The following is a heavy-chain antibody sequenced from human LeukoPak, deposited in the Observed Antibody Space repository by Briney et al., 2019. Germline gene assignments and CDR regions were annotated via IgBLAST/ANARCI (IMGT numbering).Heavy chain of an antibody. CDR2: ISSSSSYI. CDR3: ARGQQLVRRGLDY. V-gene: IGHV3-21*04. D-gene: IGHD6-13*01. Sequence: GGSLRLSCAASGFTFSSYSMNWVRQAPGKGLEWVSSISSSSSYIYYADSVKGRFTISRDNAKNSLYLPMNSLRAEDTAVYYCARGQQLVRRGLDYWGQGTLVTVSS. J-gene: IGHJ4*02. CDR1: GFTFSSYS.